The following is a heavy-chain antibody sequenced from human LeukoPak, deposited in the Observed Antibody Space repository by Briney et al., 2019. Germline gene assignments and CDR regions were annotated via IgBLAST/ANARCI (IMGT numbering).Heavy chain of an antibody. D-gene: IGHD3-9*01. CDR2: FDPGSGEI. CDR1: GYSITELS. V-gene: IGHV1-24*01. J-gene: IGHJ4*02. CDR3: ATGTHYDLLPF. Sequence: ASVKVSCKVSGYSITELSTHWVRLAPGKGLEWMGGFDPGSGEIIYEQKSQDRVTMTEDTSTDTAYMELSSLRSEDTALYYCATGTHYDLLPFWGQGTLVTVSS.